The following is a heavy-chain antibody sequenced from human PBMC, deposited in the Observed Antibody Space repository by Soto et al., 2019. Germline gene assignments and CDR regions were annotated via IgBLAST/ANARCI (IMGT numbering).Heavy chain of an antibody. CDR1: GGSISCGGYY. D-gene: IGHD2-21*02. Sequence: SETLSLTCTVSGGSISCGGYYWSWIRQHPGKGLEWIGYIYYSGSTYYNPSLKSRVTISVDTSKNQFSLKLSSVTAADTAVYYCARDPYGLPLGYYYYGMDVWGQGTTVTVSS. J-gene: IGHJ6*02. CDR3: ARDPYGLPLGYYYYGMDV. V-gene: IGHV4-31*03. CDR2: IYYSGST.